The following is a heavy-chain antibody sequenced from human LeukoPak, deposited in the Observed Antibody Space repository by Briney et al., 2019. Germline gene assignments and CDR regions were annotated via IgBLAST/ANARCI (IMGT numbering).Heavy chain of an antibody. Sequence: PSETLSLTCAVDAGSFSGYYWSWIRQPPGKGLEWIGEINHSGSTNYNPSLKSRVTISVDTSKNQFSLKLSSVTAADTAVYHCATQLAVAGHGISGQRGMGTVSS. D-gene: IGHD6-19*01. J-gene: IGHJ3*02. V-gene: IGHV4-34*01. CDR3: ATQLAVAGHGI. CDR1: AGSFSGYY. CDR2: INHSGST.